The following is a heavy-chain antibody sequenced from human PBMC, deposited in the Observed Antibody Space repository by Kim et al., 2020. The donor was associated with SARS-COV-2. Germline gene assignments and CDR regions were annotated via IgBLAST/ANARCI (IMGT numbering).Heavy chain of an antibody. CDR1: GFTFSSYE. CDR3: ATRLQRSSSSLK. Sequence: GGSLRLSCAASGFTFSSYEMNCVRQAPGKGLECVSYISSSGSTIYYADSVKGRFTISRDNAMNSLYLQMDSLRAEDTAVYYCATRLQRSSSSLKWGQGTLVTVSS. CDR2: ISSSGSTI. V-gene: IGHV3-48*03. D-gene: IGHD6-6*01. J-gene: IGHJ4*02.